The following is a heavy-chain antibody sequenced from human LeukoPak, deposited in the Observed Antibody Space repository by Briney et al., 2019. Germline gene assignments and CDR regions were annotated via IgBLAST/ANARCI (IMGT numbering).Heavy chain of an antibody. CDR2: FDHEGGGK. V-gene: IGHV1-24*01. Sequence: GASVKVSCKVSGYTLTELSMHWVRQAPGKGLERMADFDHEGGGKIFVQTLQGRFTMTEDTARDTPYLEMISLRSEDTAVYYCATGLTKWLVRKYFDYWRQGTLVSVCS. J-gene: IGHJ4*02. CDR1: GYTLTELS. D-gene: IGHD6-19*01. CDR3: ATGLTKWLVRKYFDY.